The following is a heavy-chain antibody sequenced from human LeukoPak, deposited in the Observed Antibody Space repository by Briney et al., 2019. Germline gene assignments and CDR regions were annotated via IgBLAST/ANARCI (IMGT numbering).Heavy chain of an antibody. CDR3: AKDPILGDWFQNWFDP. J-gene: IGHJ5*02. CDR1: GFTFSTFA. V-gene: IGHV3-23*01. CDR2: ISGSGGST. Sequence: GGSLRLSCEASGFTFSTFAMSWVRQAPGKGLEWVSAISGSGGSTYYADSVKGRFTISRDNSKNTLYLQMNSLRAEDTAVYYCAKDPILGDWFQNWFDPWGQGTLVTVSS. D-gene: IGHD3/OR15-3a*01.